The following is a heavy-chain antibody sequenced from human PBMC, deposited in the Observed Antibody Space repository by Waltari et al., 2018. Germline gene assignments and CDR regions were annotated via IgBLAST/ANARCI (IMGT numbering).Heavy chain of an antibody. J-gene: IGHJ6*03. CDR2: ISGSGGST. Sequence: EVQLVESGGGLVQPGGSLRLSCAASGFTFSSYAMSWVRPAPGKGLGWVSAISGSGGSTYYADSVKGRFTISRDNSKNTLYLQMNSLRAEDTAVYYCAKDRGLRFLEWLLEWYYMDVWGKGTTVTVSS. D-gene: IGHD3-3*01. CDR3: AKDRGLRFLEWLLEWYYMDV. V-gene: IGHV3-23*04. CDR1: GFTFSSYA.